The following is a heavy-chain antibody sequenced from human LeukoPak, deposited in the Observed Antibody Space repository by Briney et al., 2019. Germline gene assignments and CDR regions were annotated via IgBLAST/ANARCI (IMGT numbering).Heavy chain of an antibody. CDR3: AGMDYGDYVDDFDY. CDR1: GFTFSSYA. J-gene: IGHJ4*02. CDR2: ISGSGGST. V-gene: IGHV3-23*01. D-gene: IGHD4-17*01. Sequence: GGSLRLSCAASGFTFSSYAMSWVRQAPGKGLEWVSAISGSGGSTYYADSVKGRFTISRDNSKNTLYLQVNSLRAEDTAVYYCAGMDYGDYVDDFDYWGQGTLVTVSS.